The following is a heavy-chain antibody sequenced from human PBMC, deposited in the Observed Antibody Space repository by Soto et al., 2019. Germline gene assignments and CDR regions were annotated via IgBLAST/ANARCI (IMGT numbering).Heavy chain of an antibody. J-gene: IGHJ4*02. D-gene: IGHD3-3*01. CDR1: GFTFSSYS. V-gene: IGHV3-48*02. Sequence: GGSLRLSCAASGFTFSSYSMNWVRQAPGKGLEWVSYISSSSSTIYYADSVKGRFTISRDNAKNSLYLQMNSLRDEDTAVYYCARDKSYKDFWSGPYFDYWGQGTLVTVSS. CDR2: ISSSSSTI. CDR3: ARDKSYKDFWSGPYFDY.